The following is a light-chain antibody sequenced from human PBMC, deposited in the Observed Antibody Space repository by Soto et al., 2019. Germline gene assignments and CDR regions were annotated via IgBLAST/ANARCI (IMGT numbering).Light chain of an antibody. CDR1: SSDVGSYNL. Sequence: QSAPTQPASVSGSPGQSITISCTGTSSDVGSYNLVSWYQQHPGKAPKLMIYEGSKRPSGVSNRFSGSKSGNTASLTISGLQAEDEADYYCCSYAGRITYVFGTGTKLTVL. CDR3: CSYAGRITYV. J-gene: IGLJ1*01. CDR2: EGS. V-gene: IGLV2-23*01.